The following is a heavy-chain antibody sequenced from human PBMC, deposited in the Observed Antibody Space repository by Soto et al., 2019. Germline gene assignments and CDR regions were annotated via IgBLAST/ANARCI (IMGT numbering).Heavy chain of an antibody. D-gene: IGHD3-22*01. Sequence: GESLKISCKASGYSFSFYWIVWVRQMPGKGLEWMAIMYPDDSDIRYSPSFEAHVTISADTSTSTAFLQWSSLKASNTAMYYCATAYVYDFENSNYYRDAFDIWGQGTLVTVSS. CDR2: MYPDDSDI. CDR1: GYSFSFYW. CDR3: ATAYVYDFENSNYYRDAFDI. V-gene: IGHV5-51*01. J-gene: IGHJ3*02.